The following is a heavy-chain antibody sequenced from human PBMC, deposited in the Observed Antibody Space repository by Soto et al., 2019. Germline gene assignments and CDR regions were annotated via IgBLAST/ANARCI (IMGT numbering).Heavy chain of an antibody. D-gene: IGHD2-2*02. Sequence: PGGSLRLSCAASGFTFSSYAMHWVRQAPGKGLEYVSAISSNGGSTYYANSVKGRFTISSDNSKNTLYLQMGSLRAEDMAVYYCARGTAAILWFDPWGQGTLVTVSS. CDR2: ISSNGGST. CDR1: GFTFSSYA. V-gene: IGHV3-64*01. J-gene: IGHJ5*02. CDR3: ARGTAAILWFDP.